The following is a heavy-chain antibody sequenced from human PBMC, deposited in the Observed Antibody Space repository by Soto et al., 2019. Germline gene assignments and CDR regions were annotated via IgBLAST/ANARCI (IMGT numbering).Heavy chain of an antibody. Sequence: GASVKVACKASGGTISSYTVSWVRQAPGQGLEWMGRIIPILGIANYAQKFQGRVTITADKSTSTAYMELSSLRSEDTAVYYCESDIRVNWFDPWGEGTLVNVSS. D-gene: IGHD3-22*01. CDR2: IIPILGIA. CDR1: GGTISSYT. J-gene: IGHJ5*02. V-gene: IGHV1-69*02. CDR3: ESDIRVNWFDP.